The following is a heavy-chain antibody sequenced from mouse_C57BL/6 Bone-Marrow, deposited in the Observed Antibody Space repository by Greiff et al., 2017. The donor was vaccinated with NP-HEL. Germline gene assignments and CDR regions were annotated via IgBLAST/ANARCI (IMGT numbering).Heavy chain of an antibody. CDR2: ISYDGSN. Sequence: EVQLQESGPGLVKPSQSLSLTCSVTGYSITSGYYWNWIRQFPGNKLEWMGYISYDGSNNYNPSLKNRISITRDTSKNQFFLKLNSVTTEDTATYYCARSIITTVVARMAMDYWGQGTSVTVSS. J-gene: IGHJ4*01. V-gene: IGHV3-6*01. CDR3: ARSIITTVVARMAMDY. CDR1: GYSITSGYY. D-gene: IGHD1-1*01.